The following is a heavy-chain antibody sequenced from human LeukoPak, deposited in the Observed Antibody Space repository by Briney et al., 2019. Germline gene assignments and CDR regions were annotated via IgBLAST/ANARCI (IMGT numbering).Heavy chain of an antibody. Sequence: GSLRLSCAASGFTFSSYWMHWVRQAPGKGLVWVSRINTDGSSTSYADSVKGRFTISRDNAKNTLYLQMNSLRAEDTAVYYCARASAYDFWSGYYHDYWGRGTLVTVSS. J-gene: IGHJ4*02. D-gene: IGHD3-3*01. V-gene: IGHV3-74*01. CDR1: GFTFSSYW. CDR3: ARASAYDFWSGYYHDY. CDR2: INTDGSST.